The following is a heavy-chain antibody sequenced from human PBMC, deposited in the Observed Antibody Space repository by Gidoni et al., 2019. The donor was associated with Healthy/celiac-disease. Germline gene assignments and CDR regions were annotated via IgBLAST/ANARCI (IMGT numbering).Heavy chain of an antibody. CDR2: IYPGASDT. J-gene: IGHJ4*02. D-gene: IGHD2-15*01. V-gene: IGHV5-51*01. Sequence: EVPLVQSGAEVKKPGEAMKISWKGSGYSFTSYWNGWVRQLPGKGLEWLGIIYPGASDTRYIPSFQGQVTLSADKSISTAYLQWSSLKASDPSMYSCAREDTLTGDYWGQGTLVTVSS. CDR3: AREDTLTGDY. CDR1: GYSFTSYW.